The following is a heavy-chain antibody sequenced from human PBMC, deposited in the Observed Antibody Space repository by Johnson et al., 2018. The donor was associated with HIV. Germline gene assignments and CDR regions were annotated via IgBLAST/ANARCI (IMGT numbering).Heavy chain of an antibody. CDR2: ISYDGTKK. CDR1: GFTFSQFA. J-gene: IGHJ3*02. D-gene: IGHD3/OR15-3a*01. V-gene: IGHV3-30*04. Sequence: QVQLVESGGGVVQPGRSLRLSCAASGFTFSQFAMHWVRQAPGKGLEWVAIISYDGTKKYYADSVKGRFTISRDNSKNTLYLQMNSLRAEDTAVYYCAKGFFELDDAFDIWGQGTMVTVSS. CDR3: AKGFFELDDAFDI.